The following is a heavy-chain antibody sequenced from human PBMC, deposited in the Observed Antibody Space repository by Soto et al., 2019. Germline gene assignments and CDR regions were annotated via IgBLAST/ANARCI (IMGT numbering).Heavy chain of an antibody. CDR2: ISYDVSNK. J-gene: IGHJ4*02. V-gene: IGHV3-30*04. D-gene: IGHD2-2*01. CDR3: AREPIVVVPAAMDY. Sequence: GESLKISCAASGFTFSSYAMHWVRQAPGKGLEWVAVISYDVSNKYYADSVKGRFTISRDNSKNTLYLQMNSLRAEDTAVYYCAREPIVVVPAAMDYWGQGTLVTVSS. CDR1: GFTFSSYA.